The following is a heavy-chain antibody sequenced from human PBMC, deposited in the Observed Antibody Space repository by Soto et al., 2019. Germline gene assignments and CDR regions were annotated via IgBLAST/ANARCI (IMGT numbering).Heavy chain of an antibody. V-gene: IGHV3-7*01. CDR2: IKKNGSDK. J-gene: IGHJ4*02. CDR1: GFTFSDSW. CDR3: ATSAAAQGNY. Sequence: GGSLRLSCAASGFTFSDSWMSWVRQAPGKGLEWVANIKKNGSDKYYVGSVKGRFTVSRDNAVNSLYLQMNSLRAEDTAVYYCATSAAAQGNYWGQGTLVTVSS. D-gene: IGHD6-6*01.